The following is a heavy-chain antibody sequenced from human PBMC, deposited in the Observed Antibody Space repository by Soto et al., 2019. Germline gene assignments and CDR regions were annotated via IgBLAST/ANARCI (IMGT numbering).Heavy chain of an antibody. Sequence: GASVKVSCKASGYTFTSYGIIWVRQAPGQGLEWMGWISAYNGNTNYAQKLQGRVTMTTDTSTSTAYMELRSLRSNDTAIYYCAMVDVYVTPSPQDVWGQGTTVTVSS. CDR3: AMVDVYVTPSPQDV. CDR2: ISAYNGNT. V-gene: IGHV1-18*01. J-gene: IGHJ6*02. D-gene: IGHD3-16*01. CDR1: GYTFTSYG.